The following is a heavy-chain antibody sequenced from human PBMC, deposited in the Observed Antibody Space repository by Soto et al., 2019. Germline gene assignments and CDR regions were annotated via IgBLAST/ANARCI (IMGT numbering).Heavy chain of an antibody. CDR2: IYYTGST. CDR3: ARQNRGIPAAGNFDF. J-gene: IGHJ4*02. V-gene: IGHV4-39*01. D-gene: IGHD6-13*01. CDR1: GGSSSSSSYY. Sequence: PSETLSLTCTVSGGSSSSSSYYWGLIRQPPGKGLEWIGSIYYTGSTYYNPSLKSRVTISVDTSKNQFSLKLSSVTAADTAVYYCARQNRGIPAAGNFDFWGQGTLVTVSS.